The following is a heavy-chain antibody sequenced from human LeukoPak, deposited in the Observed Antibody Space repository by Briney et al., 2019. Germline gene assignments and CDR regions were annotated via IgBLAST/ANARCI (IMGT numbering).Heavy chain of an antibody. CDR2: INSDGSST. CDR3: AKFYEGSSGDGYNFDAFDI. J-gene: IGHJ3*02. D-gene: IGHD5-24*01. V-gene: IGHV3-74*01. Sequence: GGSLRLSCAASGFTFSSYWMHWVRQAPGKGLVWVSRINSDGSSTSYADSVKGLFTISRDNAKNTLYLQMNSLRAEDTAVYYSAKFYEGSSGDGYNFDAFDIWGQGTMVTVSS. CDR1: GFTFSSYW.